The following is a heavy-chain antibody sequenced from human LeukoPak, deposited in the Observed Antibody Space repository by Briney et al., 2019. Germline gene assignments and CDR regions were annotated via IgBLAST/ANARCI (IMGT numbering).Heavy chain of an antibody. CDR1: GLTFSSHA. J-gene: IGHJ4*02. CDR3: AKESSSSSRYYFDY. Sequence: GGSLRLSCAASGLTFSSHAMSWVRQAPGKGLEWVSGISGSGGSTYYADSVKGRFTISRDNSKNTLYLQMNSLRAEDTAVYYCAKESSSSSRYYFDYWGQGTLVTVSS. CDR2: ISGSGGST. V-gene: IGHV3-23*01. D-gene: IGHD6-6*01.